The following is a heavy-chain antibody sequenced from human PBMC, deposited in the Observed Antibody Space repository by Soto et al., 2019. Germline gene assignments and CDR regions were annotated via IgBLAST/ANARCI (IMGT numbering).Heavy chain of an antibody. Sequence: KPSEPLSLTCTVSGGSISSGDYYCSWIRQPPGKGLEWIGYIYYSGITYYNPSLKSRVTISVETSKNQFSLKLSSVTAADKAVYYCARVYGGIAARYHYYYGMDVWGQGTTVTVSS. CDR2: IYYSGIT. CDR1: GGSISSGDYY. D-gene: IGHD6-6*01. J-gene: IGHJ6*02. CDR3: ARVYGGIAARYHYYYGMDV. V-gene: IGHV4-30-4*01.